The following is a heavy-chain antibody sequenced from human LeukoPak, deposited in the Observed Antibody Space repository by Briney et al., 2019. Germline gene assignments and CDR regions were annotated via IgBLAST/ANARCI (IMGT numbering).Heavy chain of an antibody. V-gene: IGHV4-31*03. CDR2: IYYGGST. CDR1: GGSISSGGYY. Sequence: SETLSLTCTVSGGSISSGGYYWSWIRQHPGKGLEWIGYIYYGGSTYYNPSLKSRVTISVDTSKNQFSLKLSSVTAADTAVYYCARDLVPSVLRYFDGDYYMDVWGKGTTVTVSS. J-gene: IGHJ6*03. D-gene: IGHD3-9*01. CDR3: ARDLVPSVLRYFDGDYYMDV.